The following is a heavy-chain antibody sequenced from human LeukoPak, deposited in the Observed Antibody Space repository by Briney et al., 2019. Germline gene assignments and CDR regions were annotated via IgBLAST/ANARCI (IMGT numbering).Heavy chain of an antibody. CDR2: ISSSGSTI. CDR1: GLTFSDYY. Sequence: PGGSLRLSCAASGLTFSDYYMSWIRQAPGKGLEWVSYISSSGSTIYYADSVKGRFTISRDNAKNSLYLQMNSLRAEDTAVYYCARAGYSGSYYFDYWGQGTLVTVSS. D-gene: IGHD1-26*01. J-gene: IGHJ4*02. V-gene: IGHV3-11*04. CDR3: ARAGYSGSYYFDY.